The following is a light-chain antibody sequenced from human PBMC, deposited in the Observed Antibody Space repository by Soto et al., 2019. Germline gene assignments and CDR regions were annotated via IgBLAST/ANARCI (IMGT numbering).Light chain of an antibody. V-gene: IGKV4-1*01. CDR2: WAS. CDR1: QSVLYSSNNNNY. Sequence: DIVMTQSPDSLAVSLGERATLNCKSSQSVLYSSNNNNYLAWYQQKPGQPPKLLIYWASTRESGVPDRFSGSGSGTDFSLTISNLQAEDVAIYYCQKYYSTPWTFGQGTKVVIK. J-gene: IGKJ1*01. CDR3: QKYYSTPWT.